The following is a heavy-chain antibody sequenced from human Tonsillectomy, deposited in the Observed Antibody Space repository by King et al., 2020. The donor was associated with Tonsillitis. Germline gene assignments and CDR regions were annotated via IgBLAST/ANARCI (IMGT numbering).Heavy chain of an antibody. CDR1: GFTFSSYS. CDR3: ARVVRDCSGGSCYSAVDC. Sequence: VQLVESGGGLVKPGGSLRLSCAASGFTFSSYSMNWVRQAPGKGLEWVSSISSSSSYIYYADSVKGRFTISRDNAKNSLYLQMNSLRAEDTAVYYCARVVRDCSGGSCYSAVDCWGQGTLVTVSS. CDR2: ISSSSSYI. D-gene: IGHD2-15*01. J-gene: IGHJ4*02. V-gene: IGHV3-21*01.